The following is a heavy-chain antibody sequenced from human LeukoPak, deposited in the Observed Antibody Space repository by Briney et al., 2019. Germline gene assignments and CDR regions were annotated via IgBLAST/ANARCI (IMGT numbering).Heavy chain of an antibody. D-gene: IGHD5-18*01. J-gene: IGHJ3*02. CDR3: ARWGTVMVHDAFDI. CDR2: IHYSGST. V-gene: IGHV4-39*01. Sequence: PSETLSLTCTVSGGSISRSNYYWGWIRQPPGKGLEWIGSIHYSGSTYYNPSLKSLKSRVTISVDMSKNQFSLKLSSVTAADTAVYYCARWGTVMVHDAFDIWGQGTMVTVSS. CDR1: GGSISRSNYY.